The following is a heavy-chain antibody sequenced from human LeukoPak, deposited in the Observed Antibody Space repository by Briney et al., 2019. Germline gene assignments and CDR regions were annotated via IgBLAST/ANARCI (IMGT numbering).Heavy chain of an antibody. CDR3: ARDYPSYCGGDCYSSPGY. CDR2: INPNSGGT. V-gene: IGHV1-2*02. CDR1: GYTFTGYY. Sequence: GASVKVSCKASGYTFTGYYMHWVRQAPGQGLEWMGWINPNSGGTNYAQKFQGRVTMTRDTSISTAYMELSRLRSDDTAVYYCARDYPSYCGGDCYSSPGYWGQGTLVTVSS. D-gene: IGHD2-21*02. J-gene: IGHJ4*02.